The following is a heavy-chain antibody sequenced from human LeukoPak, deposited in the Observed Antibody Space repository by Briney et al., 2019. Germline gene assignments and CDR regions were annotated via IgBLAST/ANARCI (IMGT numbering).Heavy chain of an antibody. J-gene: IGHJ4*02. CDR1: GGSISSYY. CDR2: IYYSGST. D-gene: IGHD6-19*01. V-gene: IGHV4-59*01. Sequence: SETLSLTCTDSGGSISSYYWSWIRQPPGKGLEWIGYIYYSGSTNYNPSLKSRVTISVDTSKNQFSLKLSSVTAADTAVYYCARADSYSSGWYGGLDYWGQGTLVTVSS. CDR3: ARADSYSSGWYGGLDY.